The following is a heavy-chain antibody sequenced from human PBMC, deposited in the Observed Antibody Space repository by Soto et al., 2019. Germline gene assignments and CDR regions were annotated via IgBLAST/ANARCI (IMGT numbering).Heavy chain of an antibody. J-gene: IGHJ4*02. Sequence: GGSLRLSCAASGFTFSSYAMSWVRQAPGKGLEWVSAISGSGGSTYYADSVKGRFTISRDNSKNTLYLQMNSLRAEDTAVYYCAKPPRGSGWYYSDYWGQGTLVTVSS. D-gene: IGHD6-19*01. V-gene: IGHV3-23*01. CDR1: GFTFSSYA. CDR2: ISGSGGST. CDR3: AKPPRGSGWYYSDY.